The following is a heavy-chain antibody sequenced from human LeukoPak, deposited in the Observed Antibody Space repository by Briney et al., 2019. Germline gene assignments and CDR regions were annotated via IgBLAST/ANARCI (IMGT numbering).Heavy chain of an antibody. J-gene: IGHJ6*02. CDR2: IWYDGSNK. CDR1: GVTFSSYG. CDR3: ARDSGIKSYYYYGMDV. Sequence: GGSLRLSCAASGVTFSSYGMHLVRQAPGKGLEWVAVIWYDGSNKYYADSVKGRFTISRDNSKNTLYLQMSSLRAEDTAVYYCARDSGIKSYYYYGMDVWGQGTTVTVSS. V-gene: IGHV3-33*01. D-gene: IGHD3-10*01.